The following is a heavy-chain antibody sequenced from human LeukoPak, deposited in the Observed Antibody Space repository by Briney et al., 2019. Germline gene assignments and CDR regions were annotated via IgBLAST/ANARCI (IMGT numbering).Heavy chain of an antibody. V-gene: IGHV4-34*01. CDR1: GGSFSGYY. CDR2: INHSGST. D-gene: IGHD3-22*01. J-gene: IGHJ4*02. CDR3: ARGRGYYDSSGYSY. Sequence: SETLSLTCAVYGGSFSGYYWSWIRQPPGKGLEWIGEINHSGSTNYNPSLKSRVTISVDTSKNQFSLKLSSVTAADTAVYYCARGRGYYDSSGYSYWGQGTLVTVSS.